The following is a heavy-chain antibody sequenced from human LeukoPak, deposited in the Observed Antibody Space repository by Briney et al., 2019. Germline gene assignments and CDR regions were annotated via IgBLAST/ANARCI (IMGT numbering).Heavy chain of an antibody. CDR3: ASGVVFYDSSGSHFEY. CDR2: ISSSSCTI. Sequence: GGSLRLSCAASGFSFSDYSMNWVRQAPGQGLEWVSYISSSSCTIYYADSVKGRFIISRDNAKNSLYLQMNSLRDEDTAVYYCASGVVFYDSSGSHFEYWGQGTLVTVSS. V-gene: IGHV3-48*02. D-gene: IGHD3-22*01. CDR1: GFSFSDYS. J-gene: IGHJ4*02.